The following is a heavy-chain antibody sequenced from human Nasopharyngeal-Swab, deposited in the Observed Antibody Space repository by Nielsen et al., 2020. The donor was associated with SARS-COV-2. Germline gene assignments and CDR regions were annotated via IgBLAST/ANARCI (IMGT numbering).Heavy chain of an antibody. Sequence: GGSLRLSCAASGFTFSSYAMSWVRQAPGKGLEWVSGISGSGDRTYYTDSVKGRFTISRDKSNNTLYLQMNSLRAEDTAVYYCAKSVGGIQLWSHLDYWGQGTLVTVSS. CDR3: AKSVGGIQLWSHLDY. CDR1: GFTFSSYA. D-gene: IGHD5-18*01. CDR2: ISGSGDRT. V-gene: IGHV3-23*01. J-gene: IGHJ4*02.